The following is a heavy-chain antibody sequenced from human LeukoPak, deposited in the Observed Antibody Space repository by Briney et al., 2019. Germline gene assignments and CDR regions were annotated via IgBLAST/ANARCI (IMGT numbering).Heavy chain of an antibody. CDR1: GASMSNSF. V-gene: IGHV4-4*07. J-gene: IGHJ4*02. Sequence: PSETLSLTCTVSGASMSNSFWSWIRQPAGKGLEWIGRIYSSGRTNYNPSLKSRVTLSIDTSNNQFSLKLTSVTAADTALYYCARAPAGYGGTCSFDYWGQGTLVTVSS. CDR3: ARAPAGYGGTCSFDY. CDR2: IYSSGRT. D-gene: IGHD4-23*01.